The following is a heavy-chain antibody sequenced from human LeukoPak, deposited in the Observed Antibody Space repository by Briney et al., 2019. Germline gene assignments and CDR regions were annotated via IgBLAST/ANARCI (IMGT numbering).Heavy chain of an antibody. CDR1: GYTFTGYY. D-gene: IGHD2-8*02. CDR2: INPNSGGT. CDR3: ARDPAVTGTGEWIDY. J-gene: IGHJ4*02. V-gene: IGHV1-2*02. Sequence: ASVKVSCKASGYTFTGYYMHWVRQAPGQGLEWMGWINPNSGGTNYAQKFQGRVTMTRDTSISTAYMELTRLGSDDTAVYYCARDPAVTGTGEWIDYWGQGTLVTVSS.